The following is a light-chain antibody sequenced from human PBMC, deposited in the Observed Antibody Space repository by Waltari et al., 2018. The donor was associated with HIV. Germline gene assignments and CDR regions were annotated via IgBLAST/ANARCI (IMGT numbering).Light chain of an antibody. Sequence: QSVLTQPPSLSGAPGQRVIISCTGSSPNIGAGFDVPRYPHLPGTAPKLLIYGNNNRPSGVPDRFSGSKSGTSASLANTGLQADDEADYYCQSYDSGLNTYVFGTGTRVTVL. CDR3: QSYDSGLNTYV. V-gene: IGLV1-40*01. CDR2: GNN. J-gene: IGLJ1*01. CDR1: SPNIGAGFD.